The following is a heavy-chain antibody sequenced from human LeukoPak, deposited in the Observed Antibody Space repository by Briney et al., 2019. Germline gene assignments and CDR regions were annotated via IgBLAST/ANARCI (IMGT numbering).Heavy chain of an antibody. J-gene: IGHJ6*02. CDR1: GFTFSSYS. V-gene: IGHV4-34*01. CDR3: ARGDYGSGLSYGMDV. Sequence: AGGSLRLSCAASGFTFSSYSMNWVRQPPGKGLEWIGEINHSGSTNYNPSLKSRVTISVDTSKNQFSLKLSSVTAADTAVYYCARGDYGSGLSYGMDVWGQGTTVTVSS. CDR2: INHSGST. D-gene: IGHD3-10*01.